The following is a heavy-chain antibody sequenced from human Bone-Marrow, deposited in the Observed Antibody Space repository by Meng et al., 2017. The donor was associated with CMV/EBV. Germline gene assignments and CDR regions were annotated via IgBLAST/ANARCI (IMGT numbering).Heavy chain of an antibody. V-gene: IGHV1-69*05. Sequence: SVKVSFKSSGGTFSSYAISWVRQAPGQGLEWMGGIIPIFGTANYAQQFQGRVTITTDESTSTAYMELSSLRSEDTAVYYCARDRRQWGGVYYFDYWAREPWSPSPQ. CDR3: ARDRRQWGGVYYFDY. CDR2: IIPIFGTA. CDR1: GGTFSSYA. D-gene: IGHD6-19*01. J-gene: IGHJ4*02.